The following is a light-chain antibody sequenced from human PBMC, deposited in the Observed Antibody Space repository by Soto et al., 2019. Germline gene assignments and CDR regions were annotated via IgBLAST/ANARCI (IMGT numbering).Light chain of an antibody. CDR3: QQSYSNPTWT. CDR2: DSS. J-gene: IGKJ1*01. Sequence: DIQLTQSPSSLSASVGDRITITCRASQSISTDLNWYQQKPGEAPTLLVYDSSTLQSGVPSRFSGSGFGAEFTLTVSSLQPEDFATYYCQQSYSNPTWTFGQGTKVEIK. CDR1: QSISTD. V-gene: IGKV1-39*01.